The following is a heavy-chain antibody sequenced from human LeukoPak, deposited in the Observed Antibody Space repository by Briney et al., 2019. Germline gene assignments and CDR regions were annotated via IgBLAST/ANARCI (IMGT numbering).Heavy chain of an antibody. D-gene: IGHD1-14*01. Sequence: GGSLRLSCAASGFTFSSYSMNWVRQAPGKGLEWVSGISGTTSGTYYADSVKGRFTISRDNSNNTLFLQVNSLRAEDTAVYYCAKVRTYFYHGLDVWGQGTTVTVSS. CDR2: ISGTTSGT. J-gene: IGHJ6*02. CDR1: GFTFSSYS. V-gene: IGHV3-23*01. CDR3: AKVRTYFYHGLDV.